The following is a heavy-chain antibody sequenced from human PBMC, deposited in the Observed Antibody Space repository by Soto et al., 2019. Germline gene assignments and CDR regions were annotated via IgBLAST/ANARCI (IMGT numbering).Heavy chain of an antibody. J-gene: IGHJ4*02. CDR3: AREDTAVVLFDY. V-gene: IGHV2-70*11. D-gene: IGHD5-18*01. Sequence: SGPTLVNPTETLTLTCAFSGFSLSTNGMCVSWILQPPGKALEWLARIDWDDDKYYSTSLKTRLTISKDTSRNQVVLTMTNMDPVDTATYYCAREDTAVVLFDYWGQGTLVTVS. CDR2: IDWDDDK. CDR1: GFSLSTNGMC.